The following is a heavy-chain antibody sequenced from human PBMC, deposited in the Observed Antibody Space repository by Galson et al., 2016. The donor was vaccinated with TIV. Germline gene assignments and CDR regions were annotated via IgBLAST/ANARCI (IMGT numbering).Heavy chain of an antibody. D-gene: IGHD1-26*01. CDR3: ARWADSGSYYEYFQH. Sequence: LSLTCTVSGGSISSGGFYWSWIRQHPGKGLEWIGNIYYSGSTDYNPSLKSRVAISVDTSKNQFSLRLSSVTAADTAMYYCARWADSGSYYEYFQHWGQGTLVTVSS. J-gene: IGHJ1*01. CDR1: GGSISSGGFY. CDR2: IYYSGST. V-gene: IGHV4-31*03.